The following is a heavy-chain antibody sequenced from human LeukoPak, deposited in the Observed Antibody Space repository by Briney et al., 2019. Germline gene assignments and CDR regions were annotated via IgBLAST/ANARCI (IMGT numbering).Heavy chain of an antibody. CDR3: ARGYGSGWFAN. CDR2: ISSSSSYI. CDR1: GFTFSSYS. V-gene: IGHV3-21*01. Sequence: GGSLRLSCAASGFTFSSYSMNWVRQAPGTGLEWVSSISSSSSYIYYADSVKGRFTISRDNAKNSLYLQMNSLRAEDTAVYYCARGYGSGWFANWGQGTLVTVSS. D-gene: IGHD6-19*01. J-gene: IGHJ4*02.